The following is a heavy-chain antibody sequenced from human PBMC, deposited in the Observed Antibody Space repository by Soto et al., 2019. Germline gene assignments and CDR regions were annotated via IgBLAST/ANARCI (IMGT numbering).Heavy chain of an antibody. Sequence: EVQLLESGGGLVQPGGSRRLSCAASGFTFSSYAMSWVRQAPGKGLEWVSTISDSGSTYYADSVKGLFTISRDISKNTLYVQMSSLRAEDTAVYYCAKGGEGYCSGTSCLYHMDAWGKGTTVTVSS. D-gene: IGHD2-15*01. CDR2: ISDSGST. J-gene: IGHJ6*03. V-gene: IGHV3-23*01. CDR3: AKGGEGYCSGTSCLYHMDA. CDR1: GFTFSSYA.